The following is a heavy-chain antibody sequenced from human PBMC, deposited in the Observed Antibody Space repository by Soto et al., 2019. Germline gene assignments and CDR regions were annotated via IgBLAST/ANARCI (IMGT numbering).Heavy chain of an antibody. Sequence: GGSLSLSCAASGFTVSNNYMSWVRQAPGKGLEWVSVIYSGGTTYYADSVKGRFTISRDNSENTVYLQMNSLRAEDTAVYYCARSDGYPFDYWGQGTLVTVSS. D-gene: IGHD5-12*01. CDR3: ARSDGYPFDY. CDR1: GFTVSNNY. CDR2: IYSGGTT. V-gene: IGHV3-53*01. J-gene: IGHJ4*02.